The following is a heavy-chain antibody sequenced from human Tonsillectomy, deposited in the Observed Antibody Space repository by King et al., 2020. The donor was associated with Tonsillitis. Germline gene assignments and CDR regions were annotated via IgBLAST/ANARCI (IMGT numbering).Heavy chain of an antibody. CDR1: GFTFSSYG. CDR3: AKSLSDYGGNSRIYYFDY. V-gene: IGHV3-30*18. J-gene: IGHJ4*02. CDR2: ISYDGSNK. Sequence: VQLVESGGGVVQPGRSLRLSCAASGFTFSSYGMHWVRQAPGKGLEWVAVISYDGSNKYYADSVKGRFTISRDNYKNTLYLQMNSLRAEDTAVYYCAKSLSDYGGNSRIYYFDYWGQGTLVTVSS. D-gene: IGHD4-23*01.